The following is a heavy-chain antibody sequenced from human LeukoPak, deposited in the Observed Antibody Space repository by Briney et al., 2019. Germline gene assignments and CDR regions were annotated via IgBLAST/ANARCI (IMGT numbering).Heavy chain of an antibody. J-gene: IGHJ4*02. CDR2: IIPIFGTA. CDR1: GGTFSSYA. V-gene: IGHV1-69*05. D-gene: IGHD5-12*01. Sequence: EASVKVSCKASGGTFSSYAISWVRQAPGQGLEWMGGIIPIFGTATYAQKFQGRVTITTDESTSTAYMELSSLRSEDTAVYYCARGSSGYDWNFDYWGQGTLVTVSS. CDR3: ARGSSGYDWNFDY.